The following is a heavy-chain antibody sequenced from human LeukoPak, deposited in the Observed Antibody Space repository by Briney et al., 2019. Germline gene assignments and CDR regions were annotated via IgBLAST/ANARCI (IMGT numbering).Heavy chain of an antibody. V-gene: IGHV3-30*18. Sequence: GGSLRLSCAASGFTFSSYGMHWVRQAPGKGLEWVAVISYDGSNKYYADSVKGRFTISRGNSKNTLYLQMNSLRAEDTAVYYCAKYRLSFTMVRGSIDYWGQGTLVTVSS. CDR1: GFTFSSYG. D-gene: IGHD3-10*01. J-gene: IGHJ4*02. CDR3: AKYRLSFTMVRGSIDY. CDR2: ISYDGSNK.